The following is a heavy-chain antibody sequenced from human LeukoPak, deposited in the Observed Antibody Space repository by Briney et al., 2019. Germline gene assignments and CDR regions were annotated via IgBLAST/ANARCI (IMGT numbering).Heavy chain of an antibody. Sequence: GGSLRVSCAASGFIFSNDGMHWVRQAPGKGLEWVAGISYDGSNKYYADSVKGRFTISRDNSKNTLYLQMNSLRAEDTAVYYCARKGNAFDIWGQGTMVTVSS. J-gene: IGHJ3*02. CDR1: GFIFSNDG. CDR3: ARKGNAFDI. CDR2: ISYDGSNK. V-gene: IGHV3-30*03. D-gene: IGHD3-10*01.